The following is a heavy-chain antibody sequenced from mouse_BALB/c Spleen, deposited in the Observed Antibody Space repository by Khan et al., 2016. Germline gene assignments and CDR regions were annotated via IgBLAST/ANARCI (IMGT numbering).Heavy chain of an antibody. V-gene: IGHV1-69*02. CDR3: TRSGGSFYDY. CDR1: GYIFTSYW. Sequence: QVQLQQPGAELVRPGASVKLSCKASGYIFTSYWLNWVKQRPGQGLEWIGNIYPSDSYTNYNQKFKDKAALTVDKSSSTAYMQLSSPTSEDYAVYYCTRSGGSFYDYWGQGTTLTVSS. J-gene: IGHJ2*01. CDR2: IYPSDSYT. D-gene: IGHD1-1*01.